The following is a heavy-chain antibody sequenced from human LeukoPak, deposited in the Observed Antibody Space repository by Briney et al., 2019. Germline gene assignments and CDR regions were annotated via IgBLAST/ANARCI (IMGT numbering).Heavy chain of an antibody. V-gene: IGHV3-11*04. J-gene: IGHJ4*02. CDR1: GFTFSDYY. CDR3: AISRTIYFDY. CDR2: ISVTGLTI. D-gene: IGHD3-3*01. Sequence: GGSLRLSCAASGFTFSDYYMSWIRQAPGKGLEWISYISVTGLTISYSDSVKGRFTISRDNAKNSLYLQMNSLRAEDTALYYCAISRTIYFDYWGQGALVTVSS.